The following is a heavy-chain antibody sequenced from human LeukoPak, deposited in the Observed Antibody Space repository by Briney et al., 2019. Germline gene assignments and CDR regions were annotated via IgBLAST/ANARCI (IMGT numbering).Heavy chain of an antibody. V-gene: IGHV4-59*01. Sequence: PSETLSLTCTVSGGSISSYYWSWIRQPPGKGLEWIGYIYYSWSTNYNPSLKSRVTISVDTSKNQFSLKLSSVTAADTAVYYCARYYYGSGSYYNGTPLFDYWGQGTLVTVSS. J-gene: IGHJ4*02. CDR3: ARYYYGSGSYYNGTPLFDY. CDR2: IYYSWST. D-gene: IGHD3-10*01. CDR1: GGSISSYY.